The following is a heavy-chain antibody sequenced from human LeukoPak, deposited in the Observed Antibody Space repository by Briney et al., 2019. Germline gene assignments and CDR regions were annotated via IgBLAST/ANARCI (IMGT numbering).Heavy chain of an antibody. J-gene: IGHJ4*02. Sequence: GVSLRLSCVSSGFTIGTAWMSWVRQAPGKGLEWLSYIDGNPDNTYYADSVRGRFTISRDNAKNSLYLQMNSLRGEDTAVYYCVRAYYRGYSDDFDYWGQGTLVTVSS. CDR1: GFTIGTAW. V-gene: IGHV3-48*01. CDR2: IDGNPDNT. D-gene: IGHD3-10*01. CDR3: VRAYYRGYSDDFDY.